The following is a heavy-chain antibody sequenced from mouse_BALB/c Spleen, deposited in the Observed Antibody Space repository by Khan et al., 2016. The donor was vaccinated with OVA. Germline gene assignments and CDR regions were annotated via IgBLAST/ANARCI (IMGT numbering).Heavy chain of an antibody. D-gene: IGHD2-4*01. CDR3: ARGGYDYGLFDY. V-gene: IGHV1-7*01. CDR1: GYTFTNYW. J-gene: IGHJ2*01. Sequence: QVQLKQSGAELAKPGASVKMSCKASGYTFTNYWMHWVKQRPGQGLEWIGYINPSTGYTGYNQKFKDKATLTADKSSSTAYMQLSSLTSEDSAVYYCARGGYDYGLFDYWGQGTTLTVSA. CDR2: INPSTGYT.